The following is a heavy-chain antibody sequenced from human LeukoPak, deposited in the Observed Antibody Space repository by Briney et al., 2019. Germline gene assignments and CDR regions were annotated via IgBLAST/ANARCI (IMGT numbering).Heavy chain of an antibody. J-gene: IGHJ2*01. V-gene: IGHV3-33*01. CDR3: AREGVSGYSSGNWYFDL. Sequence: PGRSLRLSCAASGFTFSSYSMHWVRQAPGKGLEWVAVIWYDGSNKYYADSVKGRFTISRENAKNSLYLQMNSLRAGDTAVYYCAREGVSGYSSGNWYFDLWGRGTLVTVSS. CDR2: IWYDGSNK. D-gene: IGHD5-18*01. CDR1: GFTFSSYS.